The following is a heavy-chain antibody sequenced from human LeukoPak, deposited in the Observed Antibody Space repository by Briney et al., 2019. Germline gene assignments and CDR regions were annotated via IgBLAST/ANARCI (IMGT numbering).Heavy chain of an antibody. CDR2: ISSSGSTI. J-gene: IGHJ3*02. D-gene: IGHD3-3*01. CDR1: GFTFSDYY. V-gene: IGHV3-11*04. CDR3: AREKIFNFWSGYYKSDDAFDI. Sequence: GGSLGLSCAASGFTFSDYYMSWIRQAPGKGLEWVSYISSSGSTIYYADSVKGRFTISRDNAKNSLYLQMNSLRAEDTAVYYCAREKIFNFWSGYYKSDDAFDIWGQGTMVTVSS.